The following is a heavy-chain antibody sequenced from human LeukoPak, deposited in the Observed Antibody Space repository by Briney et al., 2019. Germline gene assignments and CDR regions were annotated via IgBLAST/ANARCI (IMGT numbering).Heavy chain of an antibody. Sequence: PGRSLRLSCAASGYRFSSYGMHWVRQAPGKGLEWVAVISYDGSNQYYADSVKGRFTISRDNSKNTLYLQINSLRVEDTAVYYCASLWPTFFDYWGQGTLVTVSS. J-gene: IGHJ4*02. D-gene: IGHD3-10*01. CDR3: ASLWPTFFDY. CDR1: GYRFSSYG. CDR2: ISYDGSNQ. V-gene: IGHV3-30*03.